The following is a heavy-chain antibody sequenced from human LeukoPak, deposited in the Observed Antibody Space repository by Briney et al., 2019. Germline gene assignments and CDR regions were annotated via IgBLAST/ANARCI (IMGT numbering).Heavy chain of an antibody. CDR1: GYTFTSYY. Sequence: ASVKVSCKASGYTFTSYYMHLVRQAPGQGLEWMGIINPSGGSTSYAQKFQGRVTMTRDTSTSTVYMELSSLRSEDTAVYYGARARLITMVRASLDYWGQGTLVTVSS. D-gene: IGHD3-10*01. CDR2: INPSGGST. CDR3: ARARLITMVRASLDY. J-gene: IGHJ4*02. V-gene: IGHV1-46*01.